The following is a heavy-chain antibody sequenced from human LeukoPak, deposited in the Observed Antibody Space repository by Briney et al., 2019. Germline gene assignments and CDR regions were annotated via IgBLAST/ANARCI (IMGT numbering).Heavy chain of an antibody. V-gene: IGHV4-39*07. CDR1: GGSISSSSYY. CDR3: ARDGYYDILTGRDSAFDY. Sequence: PSETLSLTCTVSGGSISSSSYYWGWIRQPPGKGLERIGSIYYSGSTYYNPSLKSRVTISVDTSKNQFSLKLSSVAAADAAVYYCARDGYYDILTGRDSAFDYWGQGTLVTVSS. D-gene: IGHD3-9*01. J-gene: IGHJ4*02. CDR2: IYYSGST.